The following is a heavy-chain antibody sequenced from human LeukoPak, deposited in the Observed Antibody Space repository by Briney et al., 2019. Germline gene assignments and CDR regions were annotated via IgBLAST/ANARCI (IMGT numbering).Heavy chain of an antibody. CDR3: VVATIGFDY. J-gene: IGHJ4*02. Sequence: PGRALRLSCAASGFTFSSYAMHWVRQAPGKGLEWVAVISYDGSNKYYADSVKGRFTITRDNYKNTLYLQMNSLRAEDTAVYYGVVATIGFDYWGQGTLVTVSS. D-gene: IGHD5-12*01. V-gene: IGHV3-30*01. CDR1: GFTFSSYA. CDR2: ISYDGSNK.